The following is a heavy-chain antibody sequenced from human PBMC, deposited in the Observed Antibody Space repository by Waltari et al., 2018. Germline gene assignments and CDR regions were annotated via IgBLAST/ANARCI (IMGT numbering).Heavy chain of an antibody. CDR2: IYGDSAST. CDR3: ARWGVYRYFDS. V-gene: IGHV4-59*12. J-gene: IGHJ4*02. CDR1: GGSISGTYY. Sequence: QVQLQESGPGLVKPSETLSLTCAVSGGSISGTYYWNWIRQPPGKGLEWIGSIYGDSASTYSNPSLQSRVTISKDTSKNQFFLELTSVTAADTAVYYCARWGVYRYFDSWGQGVLVTVSS. D-gene: IGHD2-8*01.